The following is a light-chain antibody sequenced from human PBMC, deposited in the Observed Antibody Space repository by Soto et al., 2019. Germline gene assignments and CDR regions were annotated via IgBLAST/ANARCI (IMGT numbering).Light chain of an antibody. CDR1: QGISNY. CDR2: AAS. V-gene: IGKV1-27*01. CDR3: QKYNSAPFT. J-gene: IGKJ3*01. Sequence: QMTQSPSSLSASVGDSVTIACRASQGISNYLAWYQQTPGKIPRLLICAASTLQPGGPTRFSGSGSGTVFTLTISSLQPEDDATYYCQKYNSAPFTFGPGTKVDL.